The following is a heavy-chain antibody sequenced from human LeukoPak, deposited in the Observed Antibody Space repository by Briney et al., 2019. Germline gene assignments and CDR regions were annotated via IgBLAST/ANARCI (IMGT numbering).Heavy chain of an antibody. D-gene: IGHD3-22*01. CDR2: INPNTGGT. V-gene: IGHV1-2*02. CDR3: ARDRGRGYDYNSGDFDY. J-gene: IGHJ4*02. Sequence: ASVKVSCKASGYTFNAYYIHWMRQVPGQGLEWMGWINPNTGGTNYAQNFRARVTMTRDTSISAAYMEVSSLRSDDTAVYFCARDRGRGYDYNSGDFDYWGQGTLVTVSS. CDR1: GYTFNAYY.